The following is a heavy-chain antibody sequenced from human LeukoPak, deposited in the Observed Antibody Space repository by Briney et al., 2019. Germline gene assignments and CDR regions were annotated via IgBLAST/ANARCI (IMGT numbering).Heavy chain of an antibody. CDR1: GFTFSSYG. Sequence: GRSLRLSCAASGFTFSSYGMHWVRQAPGKGLEWVAVIWYDGSNKYYADSVKDRFTISRDNSKNSLYLQMTSLRVEDTAVYYCASGRHDFLHWGQGTLVTVSS. J-gene: IGHJ4*02. CDR2: IWYDGSNK. CDR3: ASGRHDFLH. V-gene: IGHV3-33*01. D-gene: IGHD3/OR15-3a*01.